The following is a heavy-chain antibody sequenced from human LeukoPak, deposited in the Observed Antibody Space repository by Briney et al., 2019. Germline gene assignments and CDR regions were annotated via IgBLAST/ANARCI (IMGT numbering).Heavy chain of an antibody. J-gene: IGHJ4*02. CDR3: ARVTTSGYYNY. D-gene: IGHD3-22*01. CDR1: GGSISSGSYY. V-gene: IGHV4-61*02. Sequence: QASETLSLTCTVSGGSISSGSYYWSWIRQPAGKGLEWIGRIYTSGSTNYNPSLKSRVTISLDTSENHFSLKLSSVTAADTAVYYCARVTTSGYYNYWGQGTLVTVSS. CDR2: IYTSGST.